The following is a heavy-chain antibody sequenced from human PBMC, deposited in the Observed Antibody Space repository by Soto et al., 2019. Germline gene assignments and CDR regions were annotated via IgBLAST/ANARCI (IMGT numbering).Heavy chain of an antibody. CDR3: ARDRRDGYNRYFEF. J-gene: IGHJ4*02. CDR1: GVSITSYF. CDR2: ISFSGAT. V-gene: IGHV4-59*01. D-gene: IGHD5-12*01. Sequence: SETLSLTCTVSGVSITSYFWSWIRQTPGKGLDWIGSISFSGATYSNPSLKGRAALSVDTSENHLALTLNSVTSADTAVYFCARDRRDGYNRYFEFWGQGNRVTVSS.